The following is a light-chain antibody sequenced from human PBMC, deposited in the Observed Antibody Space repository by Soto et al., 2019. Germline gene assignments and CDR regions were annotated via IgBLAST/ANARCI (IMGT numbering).Light chain of an antibody. CDR2: GAS. J-gene: IGKJ1*01. CDR1: QSIRSNY. CDR3: QQYETFSGT. Sequence: EIVLTQSPGTLSLSPGERATRSCRASQSIRSNYLAWYQQKPGQPPRLLIYGASTRATGIPARFSGSGSGTKFTLTIASLQPDDFATYYCQQYETFSGTFGPGTKVDIK. V-gene: IGKV3-20*01.